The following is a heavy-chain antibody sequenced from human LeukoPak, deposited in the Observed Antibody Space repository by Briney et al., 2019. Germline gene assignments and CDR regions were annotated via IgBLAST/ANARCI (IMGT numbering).Heavy chain of an antibody. V-gene: IGHV1-69*04. D-gene: IGHD6-19*01. J-gene: IGHJ5*01. CDR2: INPVLGIA. CDR1: GGTFSSYG. CDR3: ARSRGYSSGWFDY. Sequence: VASVKVSCKASGGTFSSYGINWVRQAPGQGLEWMGRINPVLGIANYAQKFQGRVTITADKSTSTSYMELSSLRSEDTAVYYCARSRGYSSGWFDYWGHGTLVTVSS.